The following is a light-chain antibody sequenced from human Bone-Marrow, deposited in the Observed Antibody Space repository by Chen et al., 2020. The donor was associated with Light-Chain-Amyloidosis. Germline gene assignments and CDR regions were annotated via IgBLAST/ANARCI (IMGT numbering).Light chain of an antibody. V-gene: IGLV2-14*03. CDR1: SSDVGGYNY. J-gene: IGLJ3*02. CDR2: DVI. Sequence: QSALTQPASVSGSPGQSITISCTGTSSDVGGYNYVSWYQQHPGTAPKLVIFDVIYRPSGISNRVAGSKSGNTASLTISGLQAEDEADNYCSSYTRSSTWLFGGVTRLTVL. CDR3: SSYTRSSTWL.